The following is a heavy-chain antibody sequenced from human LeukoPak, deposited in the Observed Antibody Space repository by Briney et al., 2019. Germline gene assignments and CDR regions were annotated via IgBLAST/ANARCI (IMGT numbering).Heavy chain of an antibody. V-gene: IGHV1-69*05. CDR2: IIPIFGTA. CDR1: GYTFTSYA. J-gene: IGHJ5*02. CDR3: ARDRATAKGNWFDP. D-gene: IGHD5-18*01. Sequence: ASVKVSRKASGYTFTSYAISWVRQAPGQGLEWMGGIIPIFGTANYAQKFQGRVTITTDESTSTAYMELSSLRSEDTAVYYCARDRATAKGNWFDPWGQGTLVTVSS.